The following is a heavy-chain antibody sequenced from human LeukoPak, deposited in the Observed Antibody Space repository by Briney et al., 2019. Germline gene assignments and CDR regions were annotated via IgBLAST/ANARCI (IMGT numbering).Heavy chain of an antibody. CDR2: ISSSSSTI. CDR1: GFTFSSYS. J-gene: IGHJ5*02. V-gene: IGHV3-48*01. Sequence: GGSLRLSCAASGFTFSSYSMNWVRQAPGKGLEWVSYISSSSSTIYYADSVKGRFTISRDNAKNSLYLQMNSLRAEDTAVYYCARDRSGWFDPWGQGTLGTVSS. CDR3: ARDRSGWFDP.